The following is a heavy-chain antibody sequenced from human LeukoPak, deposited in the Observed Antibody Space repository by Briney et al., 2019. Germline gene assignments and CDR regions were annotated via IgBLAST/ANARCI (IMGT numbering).Heavy chain of an antibody. Sequence: GSLRLSCAASGFTFSSYGIHWVRQAPGKGLEWVSYISSSSSTIYYADSVKGRFTISRDNAKNSLYLQMNSLRAEDTAVYYCARDQEAMVGTPGLDYWGQGTLVTVSS. CDR1: GFTFSSYG. CDR2: ISSSSSTI. CDR3: ARDQEAMVGTPGLDY. V-gene: IGHV3-48*01. J-gene: IGHJ4*02. D-gene: IGHD5-18*01.